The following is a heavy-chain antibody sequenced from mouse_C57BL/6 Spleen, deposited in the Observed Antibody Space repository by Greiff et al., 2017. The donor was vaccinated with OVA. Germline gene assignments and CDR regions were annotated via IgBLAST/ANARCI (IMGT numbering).Heavy chain of an antibody. Sequence: QVQLQQSGAELVKPGASVKISCKASGYAFSSYWMNWVKQRPGKGLEWIGQIYPGDGDTNYNGKFKGKATLTADKSSSTAYMQLSSLTSEDSAVYFCAREGGDGYYRHYFDYWGQGTTLTVSS. J-gene: IGHJ2*01. CDR3: AREGGDGYYRHYFDY. V-gene: IGHV1-80*01. CDR1: GYAFSSYW. CDR2: IYPGDGDT. D-gene: IGHD2-3*01.